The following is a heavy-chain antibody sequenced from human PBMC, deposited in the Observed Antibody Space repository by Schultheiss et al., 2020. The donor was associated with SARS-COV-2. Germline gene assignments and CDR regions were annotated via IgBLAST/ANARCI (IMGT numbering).Heavy chain of an antibody. CDR2: ISYDGSNK. Sequence: GGSLRLSCAASGFTFSSYAMHWVRQAPGKGLEWVAVISYDGSNKYYADSVKGRFTISRDNSKNTLYLQMNSLRDEDTAVYYCARPMVRGPWYYYMDVWGKGTTVTVSS. CDR3: ARPMVRGPWYYYMDV. D-gene: IGHD3-10*01. J-gene: IGHJ6*03. V-gene: IGHV3-30*07. CDR1: GFTFSSYA.